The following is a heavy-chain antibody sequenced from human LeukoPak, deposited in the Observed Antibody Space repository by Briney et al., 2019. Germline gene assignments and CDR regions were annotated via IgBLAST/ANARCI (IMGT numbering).Heavy chain of an antibody. Sequence: SETLSLTCTVSGGSISSGGYYWSWIRQHPGKGLEWIGYIYYSGSTYYNPSLKSRVTISVDTSKNQFSLKLSSVTAADTAVYYCARHDYSNYEGYYYYGMDVRGQGTTVTVSS. D-gene: IGHD4-11*01. J-gene: IGHJ6*02. CDR3: ARHDYSNYEGYYYYGMDV. CDR2: IYYSGST. V-gene: IGHV4-31*03. CDR1: GGSISSGGYY.